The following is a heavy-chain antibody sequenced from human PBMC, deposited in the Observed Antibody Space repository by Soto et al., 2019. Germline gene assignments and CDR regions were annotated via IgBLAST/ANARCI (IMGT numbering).Heavy chain of an antibody. CDR1: GYTFTGYY. V-gene: IGHV1-2*04. J-gene: IGHJ6*03. CDR3: ARGGGLNYYYDIDV. CDR2: INPNSGET. Sequence: QVQLVQSGAEVKKPGASVKVSCKASGYTFTGYYMHWMRQAPGQGLEWMGWINPNSGETDYAQNFQGWVTMTRDMSARTAYMELSRLKSNDTAVYNCARGGGLNYYYDIDVWGKGTTVTVSS.